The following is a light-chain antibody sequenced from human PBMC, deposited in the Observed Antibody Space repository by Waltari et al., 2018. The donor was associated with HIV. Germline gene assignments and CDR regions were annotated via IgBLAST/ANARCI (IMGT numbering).Light chain of an antibody. CDR3: ITSLLTPKT. J-gene: IGKJ1*01. V-gene: IGKV2-28*01. CDR2: SAS. Sequence: VVTQSPLSLPVTPGEPASISCTSSQSLLHNLDWYLKKPGQSPRLLIYSASNRASGVPDRFSGSGSGTDFTLRISRVEAEDVGVYYCITSLLTPKTFGQGTKVEIK. CDR1: QSLLHN.